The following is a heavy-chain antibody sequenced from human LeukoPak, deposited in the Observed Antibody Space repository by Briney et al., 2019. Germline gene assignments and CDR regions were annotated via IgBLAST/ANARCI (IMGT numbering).Heavy chain of an antibody. V-gene: IGHV4-30-2*01. J-gene: IGHJ4*02. CDR1: GGSISSGGYY. CDR3: ARGTYGSQVVPFDY. D-gene: IGHD3-10*01. CDR2: IYHSGNT. Sequence: SETLSLTCTVSGGSISSGGYYWSWIRQHPGKGLEWIGYIYHSGNTYYNPSLKSRVTISVDRSRNQFSLNLSSVTTADTAVYYCARGTYGSQVVPFDYWGQGTLVTVSS.